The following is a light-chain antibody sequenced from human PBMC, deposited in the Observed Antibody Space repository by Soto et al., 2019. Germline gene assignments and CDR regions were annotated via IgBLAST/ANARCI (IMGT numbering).Light chain of an antibody. V-gene: IGKV3D-11*01. Sequence: EIVLSQSLCSLCLSPRERVTLSCSASQGLGTNLAWYQQKPGQAPRLLIYAASTRATGVPGRFSGSGSGTDFTLTISSLEPEDFAVYYCQQRSSWRVTFGGGTKV. CDR2: AAS. CDR3: QQRSSWRVT. J-gene: IGKJ4*01. CDR1: QGLGTN.